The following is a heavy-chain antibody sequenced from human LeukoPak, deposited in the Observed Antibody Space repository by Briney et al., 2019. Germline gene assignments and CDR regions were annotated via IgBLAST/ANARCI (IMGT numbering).Heavy chain of an antibody. CDR2: INPNSGGT. CDR3: ARDWYGSGSYFVY. V-gene: IGHV1-2*02. CDR1: GYTFTVYY. Sequence: ASVKVSFKASGYTFTVYYMHWVRQAPGQGLEWMGWINPNSGGTNYAQKFQGRVTMTRDTSISTAYMELSRLRSDDTAVYYCARDWYGSGSYFVYWGQGTLVTVSS. D-gene: IGHD3-10*01. J-gene: IGHJ4*02.